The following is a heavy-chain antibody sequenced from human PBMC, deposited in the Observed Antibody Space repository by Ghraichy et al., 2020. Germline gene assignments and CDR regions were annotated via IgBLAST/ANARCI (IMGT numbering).Heavy chain of an antibody. J-gene: IGHJ4*02. D-gene: IGHD3-10*01. CDR3: AKSDIGSERKWVDY. Sequence: GECLNISCAASGFTFSNFGMHWVRQAPGKGLEWVALISYDGSNKYYADSVKGRFTISRDNSKSTLYLQMNSLRAEDTAVYYCAKSDIGSERKWVDYWGQGTLVTVSS. CDR1: GFTFSNFG. V-gene: IGHV3-30*18. CDR2: ISYDGSNK.